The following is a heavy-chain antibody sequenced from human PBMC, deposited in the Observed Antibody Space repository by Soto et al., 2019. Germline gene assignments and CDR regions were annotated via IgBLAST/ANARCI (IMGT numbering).Heavy chain of an antibody. CDR1: GFTFNSYA. CDR2: IGTDGNT. Sequence: PGGSLRLSCAASGFTFNSYAMNWVRQAPGKGLAWVSAIGTDGNTYYANSVKGRFTISRDNSRTTLYLQMNSLRVEDTALYYCVRKYPGTRPFDYWGQGPLVTVSS. J-gene: IGHJ4*01. CDR3: VRKYPGTRPFDY. V-gene: IGHV3-23*01. D-gene: IGHD2-2*01.